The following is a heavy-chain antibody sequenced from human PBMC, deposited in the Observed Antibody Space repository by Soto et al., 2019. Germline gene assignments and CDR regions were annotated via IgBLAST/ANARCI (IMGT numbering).Heavy chain of an antibody. V-gene: IGHV4-31*02. CDR3: ASSAEIVVVPAASGLDY. Sequence: SETLSLTCTVSGGSISSGGYYWSWIRQHPGKGLEWIGYIYYSGSTYYNPSLKSRVTISVDASKNQFSLNMSSLRSEDTAVYYCASSAEIVVVPAASGLDYWGQGTLVTVSS. CDR1: GGSISSGGYY. J-gene: IGHJ4*02. D-gene: IGHD2-2*01. CDR2: IYYSGST.